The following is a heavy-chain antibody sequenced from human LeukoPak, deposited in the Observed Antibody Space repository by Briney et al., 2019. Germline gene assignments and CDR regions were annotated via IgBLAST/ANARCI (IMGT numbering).Heavy chain of an antibody. CDR2: IKQDGSEK. Sequence: GGSLRLSCVASGFSFNSYWMSWVRQAPGKGLEWVANIKQDGSEKSYVGSVKGRFTISRDNAKNSLYLQMNSLRAADTAIYFCAKGAWNFDLWGRGTLVSVPS. V-gene: IGHV3-7*01. CDR3: AKGAWNFDL. J-gene: IGHJ2*01. CDR1: GFSFNSYW.